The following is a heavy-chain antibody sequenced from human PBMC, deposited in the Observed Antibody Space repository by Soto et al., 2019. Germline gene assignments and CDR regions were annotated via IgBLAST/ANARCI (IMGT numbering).Heavy chain of an antibody. CDR2: ISGSGGST. D-gene: IGHD3-3*01. J-gene: IGHJ5*02. CDR3: AKFGSAVWSGYYTLNWFDP. Sequence: GGSLRLSCAASGFTFSSYAMSWVRQAPGKGLEWVSAISGSGGSTYYADSVKGRFTISRDNSKNTLYLQMNSLRAEDTAVYYCAKFGSAVWSGYYTLNWFDPWGQGTLVTVSS. V-gene: IGHV3-23*01. CDR1: GFTFSSYA.